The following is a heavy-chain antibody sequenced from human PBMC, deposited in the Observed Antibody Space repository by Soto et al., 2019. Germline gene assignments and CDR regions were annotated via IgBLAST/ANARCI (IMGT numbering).Heavy chain of an antibody. CDR1: GGTFSSYA. D-gene: IGHD3-22*01. CDR2: IIPIFGTA. CDR3: ARDLVGITMIEGGFDP. J-gene: IGHJ5*02. V-gene: IGHV1-69*13. Sequence: SVKVSCKASGGTFSSYAISSVRQAPGQGLEWMGGIIPIFGTANYAQKFQGRVTITADESTSTAYMELSSLRSEDTAVYYCARDLVGITMIEGGFDPWGQGTLVTVSS.